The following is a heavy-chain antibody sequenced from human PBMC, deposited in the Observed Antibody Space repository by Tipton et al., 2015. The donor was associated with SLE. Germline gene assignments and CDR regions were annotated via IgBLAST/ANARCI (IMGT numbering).Heavy chain of an antibody. CDR3: AKDDRLASAFDY. D-gene: IGHD3-22*01. Sequence: SLRLSCAASGFTFSSYAMSWVRQAPGKGLEWVSAISGSGGSTYYADSVKGRFTISRDNSKNTLYLQMNSLRAEDTAVYYCAKDDRLASAFDYWGQGNLITVSS. CDR1: GFTFSSYA. V-gene: IGHV3-23*01. J-gene: IGHJ4*02. CDR2: ISGSGGST.